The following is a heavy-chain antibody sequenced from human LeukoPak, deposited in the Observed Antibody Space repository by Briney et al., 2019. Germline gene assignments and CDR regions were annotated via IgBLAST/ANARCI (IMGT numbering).Heavy chain of an antibody. CDR1: GYTFTDYF. D-gene: IGHD3-9*01. CDR3: ARVTWKTVFAAPDY. J-gene: IGHJ4*02. Sequence: ASVKVSCKASGYTFTDYFIHWVRQAPGQGLEWMGRINPHSGGANYAQKFQGRVTVTRDTSINTAYMELSRLPSDDTAVYCCARVTWKTVFAAPDYWGQGTLVTVSS. V-gene: IGHV1-2*06. CDR2: INPHSGGA.